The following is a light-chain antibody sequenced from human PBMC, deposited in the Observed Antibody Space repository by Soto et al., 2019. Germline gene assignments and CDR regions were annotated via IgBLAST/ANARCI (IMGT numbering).Light chain of an antibody. J-gene: IGKJ1*01. Sequence: DIVMTQSPDSLAVSLGERATINCKSSQSVLYSSNNKNYLAWYQQKPGQPPKLLIYWASTRESGVPDRFSGSRSGTAGTITISSLQAEDCETYDGQQSYCTPGTFGQGTKVDIK. CDR1: QSVLYSSNNKNY. CDR3: QQSYCTPGT. CDR2: WAS. V-gene: IGKV4-1*01.